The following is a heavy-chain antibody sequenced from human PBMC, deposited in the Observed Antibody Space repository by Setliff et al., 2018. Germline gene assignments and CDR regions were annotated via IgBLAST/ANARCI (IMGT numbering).Heavy chain of an antibody. J-gene: IGHJ5*02. V-gene: IGHV5-51*01. CDR3: ARQKSTCSGNNWFDP. CDR1: GFSFTDFW. D-gene: IGHD3-10*02. Sequence: PGESLKISCKGSGFSFTDFWIGWVRQMPGKGLEWMGLIYAGDSDTRYNPSFQGRVTMSADKSINTAYLQWSSLKASDTAIYYCARQKSTCSGNNWFDPWGQGTLVTVPQ. CDR2: IYAGDSDT.